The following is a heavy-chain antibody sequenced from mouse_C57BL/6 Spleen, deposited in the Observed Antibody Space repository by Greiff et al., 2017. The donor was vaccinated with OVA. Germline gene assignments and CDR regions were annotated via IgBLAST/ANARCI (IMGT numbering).Heavy chain of an antibody. V-gene: IGHV3-6*01. CDR1: GYSITSGYY. CDR3: AREPLYYYGSSYGYFDY. D-gene: IGHD1-1*01. Sequence: DVKLQESGPGLVKPSQSLSLTCSVTGYSITSGYYWNWIRQFPGNKLEWVDYISYDGCTNSNPSLKNRISITRDTSKNQFFLKLNSVTTEDTATYYCAREPLYYYGSSYGYFDYWGQGTTLTVSS. J-gene: IGHJ2*01. CDR2: ISYDGCT.